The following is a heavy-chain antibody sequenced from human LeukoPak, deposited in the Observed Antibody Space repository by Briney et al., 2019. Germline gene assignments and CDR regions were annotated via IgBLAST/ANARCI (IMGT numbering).Heavy chain of an antibody. CDR1: GYTFTSYG. D-gene: IGHD6-13*01. Sequence: ASVKVSCKASGYTFTSYGISWLRQAPGQGLEWVGWMSAYNGNTNYAQKLQGRVTMTTDTSTSTAYMVLRSLRSDDTAVYYCARDSSSWYEYYFDYWGQRTLVTVSS. V-gene: IGHV1-18*01. CDR2: MSAYNGNT. CDR3: ARDSSSWYEYYFDY. J-gene: IGHJ4*02.